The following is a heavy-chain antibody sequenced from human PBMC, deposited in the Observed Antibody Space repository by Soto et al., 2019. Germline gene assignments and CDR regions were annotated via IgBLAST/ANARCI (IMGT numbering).Heavy chain of an antibody. CDR1: GGNFNSYG. CDR3: AAEVGGTGLQF. Sequence: QVHLVQSGTEARKPGSSVNVSCETSGGNFNSYGFNWVRQVPGQRLEWMGGIIPMFGIVKVGQIFQPRVAVTADQSTGTVYMELTRLRPEVTAVYYCAAEVGGTGLQFWGQGTLVIVSS. CDR2: IIPMFGIV. J-gene: IGHJ4*02. V-gene: IGHV1-69*12. D-gene: IGHD3-16*01.